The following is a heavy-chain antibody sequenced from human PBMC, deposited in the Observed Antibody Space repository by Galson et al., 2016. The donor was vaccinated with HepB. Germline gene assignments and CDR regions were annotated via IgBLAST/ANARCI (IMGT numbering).Heavy chain of an antibody. V-gene: IGHV4-39*01. D-gene: IGHD2-8*01. CDR3: ARHKGLKGRDCTNGVCYVILDAFDI. CDR2: IYYTGST. Sequence: ETLSLTCTVSGDSISSATYYWGWIRQPPGKGLEWIGTIYYTGSTYYKSSLKSRVTISVDTSKNHFPLKLSSVTATDTAVYYCARHKGLKGRDCTNGVCYVILDAFDIWGQGTMVTVSS. CDR1: GDSISSATYY. J-gene: IGHJ3*02.